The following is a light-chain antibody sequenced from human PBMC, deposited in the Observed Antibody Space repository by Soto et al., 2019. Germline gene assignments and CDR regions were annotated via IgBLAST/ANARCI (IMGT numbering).Light chain of an antibody. Sequence: QSVRTQPPSVSGSPGQSVTISCTGTSSDVGDYNHVSWYQQSPGTVPKLIIYEVSSRPSGVPDRFSGSKSGNTASLTISGLQAEDEADYYCNLYTSSNTYVFGTGTK. V-gene: IGLV2-18*01. J-gene: IGLJ1*01. CDR1: SSDVGDYNH. CDR3: NLYTSSNTYV. CDR2: EVS.